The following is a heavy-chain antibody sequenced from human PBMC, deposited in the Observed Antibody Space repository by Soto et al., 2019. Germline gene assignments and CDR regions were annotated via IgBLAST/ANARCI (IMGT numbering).Heavy chain of an antibody. J-gene: IGHJ6*02. Sequence: QVQLVQSGAEVKKPGSSVKVSCKASGGTFSSYAISWVRQAPGQGLEWMGGIIPNSGGTNYAQRFQGWVTMTRDRSISTAYMELSRLKSDDTAVYYCARVGGGLASLGYYGMDVWGQGTTVTVSS. CDR1: GGTFSSYA. D-gene: IGHD3-10*01. CDR3: ARVGGGLASLGYYGMDV. CDR2: IIPNSGGT. V-gene: IGHV1-2*04.